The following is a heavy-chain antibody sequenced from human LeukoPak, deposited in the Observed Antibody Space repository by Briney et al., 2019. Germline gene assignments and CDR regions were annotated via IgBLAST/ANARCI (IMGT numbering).Heavy chain of an antibody. V-gene: IGHV3-30*02. J-gene: IGHJ4*02. D-gene: IGHD6-19*01. CDR1: GFAFSGYG. CDR2: IAYDGSDK. Sequence: QPGGSLRLSCAASGFAFSGYGMHWVRQAPGKGLEWVTYIAYDGSDKFYADSVRGRFTISRGNSKNTLYVQMNSLRVEDTAMYYCVAIAVAGQFYWGQGTLVTVSS. CDR3: VAIAVAGQFY.